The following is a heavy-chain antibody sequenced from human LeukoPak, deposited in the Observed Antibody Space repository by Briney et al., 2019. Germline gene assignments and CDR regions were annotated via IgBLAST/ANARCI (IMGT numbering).Heavy chain of an antibody. J-gene: IGHJ4*02. CDR1: GGSFSGYY. V-gene: IGHV4-34*01. D-gene: IGHD3-16*01. CDR3: ARVCMGRRLPSTAYYFDY. Sequence: SETLSPTCAVYGGSFSGYYWSWIRQPPGKGLEWIGEINHSGSNNYNPSVKSRVTISVATSKNQFSLKLSSVTAADTAVYYCARVCMGRRLPSTAYYFDYWGQGTLVTVSS. CDR2: INHSGSN.